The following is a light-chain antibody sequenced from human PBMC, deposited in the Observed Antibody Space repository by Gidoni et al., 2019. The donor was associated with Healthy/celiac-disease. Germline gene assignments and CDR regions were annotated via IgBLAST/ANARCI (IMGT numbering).Light chain of an antibody. CDR1: SSDVGGYNY. CDR2: EVS. Sequence: QSALTQPASVSGSPGQPITISCTGTSSDVGGYNYVSWYQQHPGKAPKLMIYEVSKRPSGVSNRFSGSKSGNTASLTISGLQAEDEADYYCSSYTSSSTYNYVFGTGTKVTVL. CDR3: SSYTSSSTYNYV. J-gene: IGLJ1*01. V-gene: IGLV2-14*01.